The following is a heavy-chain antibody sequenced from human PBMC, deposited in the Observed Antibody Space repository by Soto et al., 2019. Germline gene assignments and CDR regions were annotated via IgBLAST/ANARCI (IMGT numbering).Heavy chain of an antibody. J-gene: IGHJ5*02. CDR2: IIPILGIA. CDR1: GGTFSSYT. Sequence: QVQLVQSGAEVKKPGSSVKVSCKASGGTFSSYTISWVRQAPGQGLEWMGRIIPILGIANYAQKFQGRVTITADKPTNTSDMEPSSLRSEDTAVYYCASRRGLDYGFWSGTGFDPWGQGTLVTVSS. D-gene: IGHD3-3*01. CDR3: ASRRGLDYGFWSGTGFDP. V-gene: IGHV1-69*02.